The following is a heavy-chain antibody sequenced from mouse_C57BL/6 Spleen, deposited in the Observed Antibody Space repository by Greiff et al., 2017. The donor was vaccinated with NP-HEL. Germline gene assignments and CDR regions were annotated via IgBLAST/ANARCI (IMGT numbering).Heavy chain of an antibody. Sequence: QVQLQQPGAELVKPGASVKLSCKASGYTFTSYWMHWVKQRPGQGLEWIGMIHPNSGSTNYNEKFKSKATLTVDKSSSTAYMQLSSLTSEDSAVYYCARFGITTVVATPDYWGQGTTLTVSS. D-gene: IGHD1-1*01. CDR2: IHPNSGST. CDR1: GYTFTSYW. V-gene: IGHV1-64*01. CDR3: ARFGITTVVATPDY. J-gene: IGHJ2*01.